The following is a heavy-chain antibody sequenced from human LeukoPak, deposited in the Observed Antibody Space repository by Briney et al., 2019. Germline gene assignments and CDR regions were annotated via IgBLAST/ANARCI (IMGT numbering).Heavy chain of an antibody. CDR3: ARGLKEDMVEALPRFQH. Sequence: GASVKVSCKASGYTFTGYYMHWVRQAPGQGLEWMGWINPNSGGTNYAQKFQGRVTMTRDTSISTAYMELSRLRSDDTAVYYCARGLKEDMVEALPRFQHWGQGTLVTVSS. CDR1: GYTFTGYY. J-gene: IGHJ1*01. D-gene: IGHD5-12*01. V-gene: IGHV1-2*02. CDR2: INPNSGGT.